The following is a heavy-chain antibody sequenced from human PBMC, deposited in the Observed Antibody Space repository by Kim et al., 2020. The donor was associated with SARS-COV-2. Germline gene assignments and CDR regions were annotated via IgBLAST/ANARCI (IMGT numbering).Heavy chain of an antibody. CDR3: AKVSLDYVFSYYYGMDF. CDR2: ISYDGSNK. J-gene: IGHJ6*01. CDR1: GFTFSSYG. D-gene: IGHD4-17*01. Sequence: GGSLRLSCAASGFTFSSYGMHWVRQAPGKGLEWVAVISYDGSNKYYADTVKGRFTISRDNSKNTLYLQMNSLRAEDTAVYYCAKVSLDYVFSYYYGMDF. V-gene: IGHV3-30*18.